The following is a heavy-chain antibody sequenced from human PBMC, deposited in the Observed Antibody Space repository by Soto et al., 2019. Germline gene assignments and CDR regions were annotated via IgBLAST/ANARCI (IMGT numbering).Heavy chain of an antibody. J-gene: IGHJ3*02. V-gene: IGHV4-59*01. CDR2: IYYSGST. Sequence: SETLSLTCTVSGGSISSYYWSWIRQPPGKGLEWIGYIYYSGSTNYNPSLKSRVTISVDTSKNQFSLKLSSVTAADTAVYYCARTLVVVAAPTEFDIWGQGTMVTVSS. CDR1: GGSISSYY. CDR3: ARTLVVVAAPTEFDI. D-gene: IGHD2-15*01.